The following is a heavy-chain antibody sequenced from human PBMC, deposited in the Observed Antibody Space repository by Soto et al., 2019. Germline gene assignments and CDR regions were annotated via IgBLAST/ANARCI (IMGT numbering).Heavy chain of an antibody. Sequence: PSETLFLTCAVYGGSFSGYYWSWIRQPPGKGLEWIGEINHSGSTNYNPSLKSRVTISVDTSKNQFSLKLSSVTAADTAMYYCARVERSVVVTAIQYLQHWGQGTMVTVSS. D-gene: IGHD2-21*02. J-gene: IGHJ1*01. CDR3: ARVERSVVVTAIQYLQH. CDR2: INHSGST. V-gene: IGHV4-34*01. CDR1: GGSFSGYY.